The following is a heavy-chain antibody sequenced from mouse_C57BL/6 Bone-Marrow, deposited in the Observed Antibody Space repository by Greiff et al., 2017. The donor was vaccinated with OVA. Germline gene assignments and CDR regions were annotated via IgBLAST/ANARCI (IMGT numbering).Heavy chain of an antibody. D-gene: IGHD2-5*01. V-gene: IGHV5-6*01. CDR2: ISSGGSYT. J-gene: IGHJ4*01. CDR1: GFTFSSYG. Sequence: EVKLMESGGDLVKPGGSLKLSCAASGFTFSSYGMSWVRQTPDKRLEWVATISSGGSYTYYPDSVKGRFTISRDNAKNTLYLQMSSLKSEDTAMYYCARPPYYSNYAMDYRGQGASVTVSS. CDR3: ARPPYYSNYAMDY.